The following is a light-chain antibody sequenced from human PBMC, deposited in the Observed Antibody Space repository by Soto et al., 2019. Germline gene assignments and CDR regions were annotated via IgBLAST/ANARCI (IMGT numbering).Light chain of an antibody. CDR1: QSLLHSNGYNY. Sequence: DIVMTQSPLSLPVTPGESASISCRSSQSLLHSNGYNYLDWYLQKPGQSPQLLIYLGFSRDAGVPGRFSGSGSGTDFTLKISGVEAEDVGIYYCMQALQTPPTFGQGTKLEIK. J-gene: IGKJ2*01. CDR2: LGF. CDR3: MQALQTPPT. V-gene: IGKV2-28*01.